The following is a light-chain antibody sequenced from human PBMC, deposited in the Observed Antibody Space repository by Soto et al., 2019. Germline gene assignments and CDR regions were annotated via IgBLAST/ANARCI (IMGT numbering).Light chain of an antibody. CDR2: GAS. V-gene: IGKV3-15*01. CDR3: LQYDDWRSWT. J-gene: IGKJ1*01. CDR1: ISVGSN. Sequence: EILMTQSPATLSVSPGERTTLACRTSISVGSNLSWYQKKPGQTPRLLSFGASTRATSVPASFSGSGPGTAVTLIISGVQSDDFAVYYCLQYDDWRSWTVSPGTNVETK.